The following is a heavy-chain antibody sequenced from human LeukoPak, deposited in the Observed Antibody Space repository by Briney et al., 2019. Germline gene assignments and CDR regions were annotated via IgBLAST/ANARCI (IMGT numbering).Heavy chain of an antibody. J-gene: IGHJ3*02. V-gene: IGHV4-4*07. Sequence: SETLSLTCTVSGGSMSSYYWSWIRQPAGKGLEWVGRVYTSGSTNYNPSLKSRVTMSVDTSKSQFSLKMSSVTAADTAVYYCARARNPVTGTDAFDIWGQGTMVAVSS. CDR2: VYTSGST. CDR3: ARARNPVTGTDAFDI. D-gene: IGHD1-14*01. CDR1: GGSMSSYY.